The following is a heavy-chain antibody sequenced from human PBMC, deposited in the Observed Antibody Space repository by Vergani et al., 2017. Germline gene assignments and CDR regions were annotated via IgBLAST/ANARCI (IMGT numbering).Heavy chain of an antibody. J-gene: IGHJ6*02. D-gene: IGHD3-22*01. V-gene: IGHV3-30*02. CDR1: GFTLSNYD. CDR2: IQFDGSNQ. CDR3: AKGQYYDSSGYSYYYYGMDV. Sequence: QVQLVESGGGVVQRGGSLRLSCATSGFTLSNYDMQWIRQGPGKGLEFVAFIQFDGSNQYYADSVKGRFTISRDNSKNTLYLQMNSLRAEDTAVYYCAKGQYYDSSGYSYYYYGMDVWGQGTTVTVSS.